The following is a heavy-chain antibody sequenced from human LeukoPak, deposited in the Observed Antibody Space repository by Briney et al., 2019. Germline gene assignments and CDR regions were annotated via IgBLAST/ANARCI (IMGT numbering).Heavy chain of an antibody. V-gene: IGHV1-2*02. J-gene: IGHJ5*02. CDR1: GYTFTGDY. Sequence: ASVKVSCKASGYTFTGDYMHWVRQAPGQGLEWMGWINPNSGGTNYAQKFQGRVTMTRDTSISTAYMELSRLRSDDTAVYYCARGSSRTYNWFDPWGQGTLVTVSS. D-gene: IGHD6-13*01. CDR3: ARGSSRTYNWFDP. CDR2: INPNSGGT.